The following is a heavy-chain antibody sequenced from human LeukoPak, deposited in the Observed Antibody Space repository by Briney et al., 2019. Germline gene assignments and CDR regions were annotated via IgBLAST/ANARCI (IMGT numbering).Heavy chain of an antibody. CDR2: IKEDGSER. V-gene: IGHV3-7*03. J-gene: IGHJ2*01. D-gene: IGHD1-1*01. Sequence: SGGSLRLSCAASGFTFSSYWMSWVRQAPGKGLEWVANIKEDGSERYYVDSVKGRFTISRDNSRNTLFLHMNTLRVEDTAVYYCTRWNGGDWSFDLWGRGTLVTVSS. CDR3: TRWNGGDWSFDL. CDR1: GFTFSSYW.